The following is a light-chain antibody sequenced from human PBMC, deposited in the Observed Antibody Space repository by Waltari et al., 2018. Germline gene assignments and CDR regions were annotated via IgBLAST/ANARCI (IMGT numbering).Light chain of an antibody. Sequence: EIVLTPSPGTLSLSPGERATLSCRASESVRRSLAWYQQKTGQAPRLLIYDASSRATGIPDRFSGSGSGTDFSLSISRLEPEDFAVYYCQHYVSLPATFGQGTKVEIK. CDR3: QHYVSLPAT. J-gene: IGKJ1*01. CDR1: ESVRRS. V-gene: IGKV3-20*01. CDR2: DAS.